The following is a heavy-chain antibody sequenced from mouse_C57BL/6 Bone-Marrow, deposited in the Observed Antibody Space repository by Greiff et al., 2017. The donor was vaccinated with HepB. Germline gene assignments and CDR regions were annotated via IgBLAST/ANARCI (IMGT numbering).Heavy chain of an antibody. J-gene: IGHJ1*03. V-gene: IGHV7-1*01. Sequence: EVKVVESGGGLVQSGRSLRLSCATSGFTFSDFYMEWVRQAPGKGLEWIAASRNNANDYTTEYSASVKGRFIVSRDTSQSILYLQMNALRAEDTAIDYCAREGGSRGWYFDVWGTGTTVTVSS. CDR1: GFTFSDFY. D-gene: IGHD1-1*01. CDR3: AREGGSRGWYFDV. CDR2: SRNNANDYTT.